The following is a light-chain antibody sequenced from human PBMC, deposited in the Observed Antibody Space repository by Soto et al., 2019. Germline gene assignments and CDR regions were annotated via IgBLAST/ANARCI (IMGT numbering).Light chain of an antibody. CDR3: ATWDDSLNGLV. CDR2: NNN. Sequence: QSVLTQPPSASGTPGQRVTIPCSGSSSNIGSNFVNWYQQLPGTAPKLLMYNNNQLPSGVPDRFSGSKSGTSASLAISGLQSEDEADYPCATWDDSLNGLVFGGGTKLTVL. J-gene: IGLJ3*02. CDR1: SSNIGSNF. V-gene: IGLV1-44*01.